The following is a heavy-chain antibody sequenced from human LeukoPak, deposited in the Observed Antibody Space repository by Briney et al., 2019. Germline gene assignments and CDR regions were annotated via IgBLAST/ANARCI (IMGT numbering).Heavy chain of an antibody. CDR2: INHSGST. J-gene: IGHJ4*02. CDR1: GGSFSGYY. CDR3: ARAPYYYGHFDY. Sequence: SETLSLTCAVYGGSFSGYYWGWIRQPPGKGLEWIGEINHSGSTNYNPSLKSRVTISVDTSKNQFSLKLSSVTAADTAVYYCARAPYYYGHFDYWGQGTLVTVSS. V-gene: IGHV4-34*01. D-gene: IGHD3-10*01.